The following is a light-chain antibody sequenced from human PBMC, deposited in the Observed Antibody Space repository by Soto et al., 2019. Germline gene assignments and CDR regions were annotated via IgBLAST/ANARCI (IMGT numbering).Light chain of an antibody. Sequence: DIQMTQSPSTLSASVGDRVTITCRASQGIITYLNWYQQKPGKAPNLLIYKASSLEGGVPSRFSGSGSGTEFTLTISSLQPDDFATYYCQQYNSYWTFGQGTKVDIK. V-gene: IGKV1-5*03. CDR1: QGIITY. CDR2: KAS. CDR3: QQYNSYWT. J-gene: IGKJ1*01.